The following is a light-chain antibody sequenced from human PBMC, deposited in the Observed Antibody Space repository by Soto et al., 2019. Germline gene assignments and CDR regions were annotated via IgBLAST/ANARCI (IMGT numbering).Light chain of an antibody. Sequence: EIVMTQSPAALSVSLGERVSLTCRASQAVSSYLAWYQQKPGQAPRLLISDASTRATDIPDRFSGSGSGTDFTLTISSLQSSDLVVYYCLQYSTWPPLYTFGQGTKLEIK. CDR3: LQYSTWPPLYT. J-gene: IGKJ2*01. V-gene: IGKV3-15*01. CDR1: QAVSSY. CDR2: DAS.